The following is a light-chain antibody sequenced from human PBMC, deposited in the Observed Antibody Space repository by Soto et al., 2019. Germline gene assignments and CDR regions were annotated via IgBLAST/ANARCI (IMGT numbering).Light chain of an antibody. Sequence: DIVMTQSPLSLPVTPGEPASISCTSSQSLLHSNGHTYLDWYLQKPGQSPQLLIYLVSSRASGVPDRFSGSGSATDFTLKISRGEAEDFGIYYCMQALQGPPTFGQGTKVEIK. CDR1: QSLLHSNGHTY. J-gene: IGKJ1*01. V-gene: IGKV2-28*01. CDR2: LVS. CDR3: MQALQGPPT.